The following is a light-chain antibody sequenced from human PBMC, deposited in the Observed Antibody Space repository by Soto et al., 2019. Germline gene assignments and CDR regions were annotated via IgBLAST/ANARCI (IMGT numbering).Light chain of an antibody. CDR1: QSISSW. Sequence: DIQMTQSPSTLSASVGDRVTITCRASQSISSWLAWYQQEPGKAPKLLIYDASSLESGVPSRFSGSGSGTEFTLTISSLQPDDFATYYCQQYNSYWWTFGQGTKVDIK. J-gene: IGKJ1*01. CDR3: QQYNSYWWT. V-gene: IGKV1-5*01. CDR2: DAS.